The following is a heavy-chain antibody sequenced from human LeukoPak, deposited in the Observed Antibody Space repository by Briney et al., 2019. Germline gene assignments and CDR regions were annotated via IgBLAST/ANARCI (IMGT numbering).Heavy chain of an antibody. D-gene: IGHD1-26*01. J-gene: IGHJ5*02. CDR1: GGTFSSYA. CDR2: IIPILGIA. V-gene: IGHV1-69*04. CDR3: ARGVEGAFPANWFDP. Sequence: GASVKVSCKASGGTFSSYAISWVRQAPGQGLEWMGRIIPILGIANYAQKFRGRVTITADKSTSTAYMELSSLRSEDTAVYYCARGVEGAFPANWFDPWGQGTLVTVSS.